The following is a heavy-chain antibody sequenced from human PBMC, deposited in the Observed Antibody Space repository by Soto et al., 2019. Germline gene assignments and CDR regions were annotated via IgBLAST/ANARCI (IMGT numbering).Heavy chain of an antibody. CDR2: ISSSGSPI. V-gene: IGHV3-11*01. CDR1: GLTFSDYY. CDR3: AGVGSSGYHCYF. D-gene: IGHD3-22*01. Sequence: QVQLVESGGGLVKSGGSLRLSCAASGLTFSDYYMSWIRQAPGKGLEWVAYISSSGSPIYYANSVKGRFTICRDNAKNSLYLQMNSLRAEDTAVYYCAGVGSSGYHCYFWGQGTLVTVSS. J-gene: IGHJ4*02.